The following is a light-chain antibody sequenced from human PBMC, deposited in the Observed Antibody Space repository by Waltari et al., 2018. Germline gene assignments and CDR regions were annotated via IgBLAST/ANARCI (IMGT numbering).Light chain of an antibody. CDR1: QSVFYSSNNKNS. CDR2: WAS. CDR3: QQYYSTPLT. V-gene: IGKV4-1*01. J-gene: IGKJ4*01. Sequence: DIVMTQSPDSLAVSLGERATINCKSSQSVFYSSNNKNSLAWYQQIPGQPPKLLVYWASTRESGVPDRFSGSGSGTDFTLTISSLQAEDVAVYYCQQYYSTPLTFGGGTKVEIK.